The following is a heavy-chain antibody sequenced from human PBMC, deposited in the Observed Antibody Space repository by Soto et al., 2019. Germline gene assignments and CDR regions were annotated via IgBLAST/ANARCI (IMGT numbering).Heavy chain of an antibody. CDR1: GGSISSGGYS. Sequence: SETLSLTCAVSGGSISSGGYSWSWIRQPPGKGLEWIGYIYHSGTTYYNPSLKGRVTISVDRSKNQFSLKLSSVTAADTAVYYCARAHYGDYGYGMDVWGQGTTVTVSS. CDR3: ARAHYGDYGYGMDV. CDR2: IYHSGTT. J-gene: IGHJ6*02. D-gene: IGHD4-17*01. V-gene: IGHV4-30-2*01.